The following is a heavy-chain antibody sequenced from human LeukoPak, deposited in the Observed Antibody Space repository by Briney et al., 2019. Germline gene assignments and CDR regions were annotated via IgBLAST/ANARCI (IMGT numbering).Heavy chain of an antibody. CDR1: GFTFSSYE. CDR3: ACVVVTAGWFDP. Sequence: GGSLRLSCAASGFTFSSYEMNWVRQAPGKGLEWVSYISSSGSTIYYADSVKGRFTISRDNAKNSLYLQMNSLRAEDTAVYYCACVVVTAGWFDPWGQGTLVTVSS. V-gene: IGHV3-48*03. CDR2: ISSSGSTI. J-gene: IGHJ5*02. D-gene: IGHD2-21*02.